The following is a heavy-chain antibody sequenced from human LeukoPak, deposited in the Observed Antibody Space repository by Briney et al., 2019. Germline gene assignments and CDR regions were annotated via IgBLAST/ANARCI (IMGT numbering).Heavy chain of an antibody. CDR2: ISAYNGNT. V-gene: IGHV1-18*04. CDR1: GYSFTSYW. J-gene: IGHJ6*03. CDR3: AREGGYYMDV. D-gene: IGHD3-16*01. Sequence: GESLKISCKGSGYSFTSYWIGWVRQAPGQGLEWMGWISAYNGNTNYAQKLQGRVTMTTDTSTSTAYMELRSLRSDDTAAYYCAREGGYYMDVWGKGTTVTVSS.